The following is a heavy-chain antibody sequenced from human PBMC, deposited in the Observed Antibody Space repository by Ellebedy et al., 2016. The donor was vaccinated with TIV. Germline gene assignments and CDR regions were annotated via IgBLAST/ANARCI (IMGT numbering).Heavy chain of an antibody. CDR3: ASHGVIVADFDY. J-gene: IGHJ4*02. CDR2: IDWDDDK. V-gene: IGHV2-70*04. CDR1: GFSLSTSGMR. Sequence: SGPTLVKPTQTLTLTCTFSGFSLSTSGMRVSWIRQPPGKALEWLARIDWDDDKFYSTSLKTRLTISKDTSKNQVVLTMTNMDPVDTATYYCASHGVIVADFDYWGQGTLVTVS. D-gene: IGHD2/OR15-2a*01.